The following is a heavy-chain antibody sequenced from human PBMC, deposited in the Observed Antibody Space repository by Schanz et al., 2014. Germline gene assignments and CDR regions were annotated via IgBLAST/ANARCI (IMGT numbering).Heavy chain of an antibody. J-gene: IGHJ5*02. CDR1: GFTFSDSW. D-gene: IGHD3-16*01. CDR2: INNAGSDT. Sequence: EVQLVESGGGFVQPGGSLRLSCAASGFTFSDSWMHWVRQAPGKGLVWVSHINNAGSDTTYADSVKGRFTISRDNTRNTLYLQMNSLSAEDTAVYYCARGAGGLDTWGQGTPVTVSS. CDR3: ARGAGGLDT. V-gene: IGHV3-74*01.